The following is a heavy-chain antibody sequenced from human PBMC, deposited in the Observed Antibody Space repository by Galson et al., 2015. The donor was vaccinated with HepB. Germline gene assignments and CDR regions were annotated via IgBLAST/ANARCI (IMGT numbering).Heavy chain of an antibody. CDR1: GYTFTSYY. CDR3: ARVLRATTRSIGAFDI. V-gene: IGHV1-46*01. Sequence: SEKVSCKASGYTFTSYYMHWVRQAPGQGLEWMGIINPSGGSTSYAQKFQGRVTMTRDTSTSTVYMELSSLRSEDTAVYYCARVLRATTRSIGAFDIWGQGTMVTVSS. CDR2: INPSGGST. D-gene: IGHD1-26*01. J-gene: IGHJ3*02.